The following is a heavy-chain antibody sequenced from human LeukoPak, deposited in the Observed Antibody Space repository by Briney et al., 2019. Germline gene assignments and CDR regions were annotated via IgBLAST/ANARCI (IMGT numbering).Heavy chain of an antibody. V-gene: IGHV3-53*01. CDR1: GFPFNSNY. CDR2: IYGGGSS. Sequence: PGGSLRLSSAASGFPFNSNYMSWVRQAPGKGLEWVSVIYGGGSSYYADSVKGRFTISRDNSKNTLFLQMNSLRAEDTAVYYCARGTYYYDSSGYLGDAFDIWGQGTMVTVSS. D-gene: IGHD3-22*01. CDR3: ARGTYYYDSSGYLGDAFDI. J-gene: IGHJ3*02.